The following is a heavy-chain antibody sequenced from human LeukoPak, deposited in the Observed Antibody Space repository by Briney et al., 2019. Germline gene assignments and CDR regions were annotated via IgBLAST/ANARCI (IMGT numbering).Heavy chain of an antibody. Sequence: PSETLSLTCTVSGGSIISFYWSWIRQRPGKGLEWIGYIHNSGSTNYNPSLKSRVTISLDMSNNQFSLKLSSVTAADTAVYYCARELGYCSSTSCLYYFDYWGQGTLVTVSS. D-gene: IGHD2-2*01. CDR1: GGSIISFY. CDR3: ARELGYCSSTSCLYYFDY. V-gene: IGHV4-59*08. J-gene: IGHJ4*02. CDR2: IHNSGST.